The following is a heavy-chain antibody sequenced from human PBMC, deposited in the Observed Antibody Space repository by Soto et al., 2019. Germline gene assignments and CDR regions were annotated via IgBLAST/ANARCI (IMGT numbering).Heavy chain of an antibody. CDR2: VFYTGST. V-gene: IGHV4-59*01. Sequence: SETLSLTCTVSGGSISSYHWIWIRQSPGKGLEWIGYVFYTGSTKYNPALKRRVTISVDTSKNQFSLKLSSVSAADTGLYYCARSYSGTFYGYDTWGQGILVTVSS. D-gene: IGHD1-26*01. CDR1: GGSISSYH. CDR3: ARSYSGTFYGYDT. J-gene: IGHJ5*02.